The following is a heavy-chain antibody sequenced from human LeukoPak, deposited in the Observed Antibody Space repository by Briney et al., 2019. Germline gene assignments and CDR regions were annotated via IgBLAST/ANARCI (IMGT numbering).Heavy chain of an antibody. CDR3: ARHRIAVARLDAFDI. V-gene: IGHV5-51*01. CDR1: GYSFTSYW. D-gene: IGHD6-19*01. J-gene: IGHJ3*02. Sequence: GESLKISCKGSGYSFTSYWIGWERQMPGKGPEWTGITYPGDSDTRYSPSFQGQVTISADKSISTAYLQWSSLKASDTAMYYCARHRIAVARLDAFDIWGQGTMVTVSS. CDR2: TYPGDSDT.